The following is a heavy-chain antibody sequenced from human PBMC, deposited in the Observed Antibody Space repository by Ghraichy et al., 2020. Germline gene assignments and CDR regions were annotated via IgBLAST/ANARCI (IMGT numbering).Heavy chain of an antibody. D-gene: IGHD4-11*01. CDR3: ARERESLPDSDYDQRAFDR. V-gene: IGHV4-34*01. Sequence: SETLSLTCAVSGGSISGAYWSWIRQAPGQGLEWIGEINDSGTTNYNPYLMSRVTISLATSSDQISLKMTYVTAADSALYFCARERESLPDSDYDQRAFDRWGQGNMVTVSS. CDR2: INDSGTT. CDR1: GGSISGAY. J-gene: IGHJ4*02.